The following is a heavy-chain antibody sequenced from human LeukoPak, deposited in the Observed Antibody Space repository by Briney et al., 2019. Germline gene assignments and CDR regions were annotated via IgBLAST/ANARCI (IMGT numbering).Heavy chain of an antibody. CDR3: ARDLGGIAARSKSWFDP. V-gene: IGHV3-21*01. CDR2: ISSSSSYI. CDR1: GFTFSSYS. J-gene: IGHJ5*02. Sequence: GGSLRLSCAASGFTFSSYSMNWVRQAPGKGLEWVSSISSSSSYIYYADSVKGRFTISRDNAKNSLNLQMNSLRAEDTAVYYCARDLGGIAARSKSWFDPWGQGTLVTVSS. D-gene: IGHD6-6*01.